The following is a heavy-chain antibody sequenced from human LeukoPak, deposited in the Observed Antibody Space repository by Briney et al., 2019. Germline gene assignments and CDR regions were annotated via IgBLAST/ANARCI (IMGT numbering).Heavy chain of an antibody. CDR1: GGSISNYF. D-gene: IGHD1-7*01. Sequence: PSETLSLTCSVSGGSISNYFWSWIRQPAGKGLEWIGRIYSSGSTNYNPSLKSRVTMTADTSKNEFSLKLTSVTAADTAIYYCTKDTGWNYLDWFDPRGQGTLGNVSS. CDR3: TKDTGWNYLDWFDP. J-gene: IGHJ5*02. V-gene: IGHV4-4*07. CDR2: IYSSGST.